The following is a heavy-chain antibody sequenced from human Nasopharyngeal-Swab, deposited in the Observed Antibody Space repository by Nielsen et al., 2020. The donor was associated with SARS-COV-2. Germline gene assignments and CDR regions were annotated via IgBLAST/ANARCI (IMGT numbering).Heavy chain of an antibody. CDR3: ARGGRYGGNPRYGMDV. Sequence: SVKVSCKASGYTFTSYYMHWVRQAPGQGLEWMGIINPSGGSTSYAQKFQGRVTMTRDTSTSTVYMELSSLRSEDTAVYYCARGGRYGGNPRYGMDVWGQGTTVTVSS. J-gene: IGHJ6*02. D-gene: IGHD4-23*01. V-gene: IGHV1-46*01. CDR1: GYTFTSYY. CDR2: INPSGGST.